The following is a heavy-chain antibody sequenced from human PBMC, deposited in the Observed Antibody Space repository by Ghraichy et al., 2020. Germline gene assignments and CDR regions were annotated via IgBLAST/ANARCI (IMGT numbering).Heavy chain of an antibody. J-gene: IGHJ4*02. CDR1: GFGFGSYG. CDR2: IWFDGTNK. V-gene: IGHV3-33*01. D-gene: IGHD6-13*01. Sequence: LSLTCAASGFGFGSYGMHWVRQAPGKGLQWVTSIWFDGTNKYYADFVKGRFTISRDNSKKMLYLQMNSLRVEDTAVYHCARDLALTESAGIGGYWGQGTLVTVSS. CDR3: ARDLALTESAGIGGY.